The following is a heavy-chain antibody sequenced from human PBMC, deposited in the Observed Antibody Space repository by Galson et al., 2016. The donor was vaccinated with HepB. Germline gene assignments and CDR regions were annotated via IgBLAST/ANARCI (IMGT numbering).Heavy chain of an antibody. CDR3: ARDRGSGRHFFDS. CDR1: GDSVSSYSGA. V-gene: IGHV6-1*01. D-gene: IGHD3-10*01. J-gene: IGHJ4*02. CDR2: TYYRSEWYN. Sequence: CAISGDSVSSYSGAWDWIRQSPSRGLEWLGRTYYRSEWYNDYAGSVKGRITIEADTSKNLFSLQLTSVTVADTAVYYCARDRGSGRHFFDSWGQGTLVSVSS.